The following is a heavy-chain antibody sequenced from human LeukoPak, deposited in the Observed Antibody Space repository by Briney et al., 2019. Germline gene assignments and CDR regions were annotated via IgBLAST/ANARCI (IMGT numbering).Heavy chain of an antibody. J-gene: IGHJ4*02. V-gene: IGHV3-23*01. Sequence: PGASLRLSCAASGFTFSSYAMSWVRQAPGKGLEWVSAISGSGGSTYYADSLKGRFTISRDNSKNTLYLQMNSLRAEDTAVYYCAKVQSITMIVVATLDYWGQGTLVTVSS. CDR1: GFTFSSYA. CDR2: ISGSGGST. D-gene: IGHD3-22*01. CDR3: AKVQSITMIVVATLDY.